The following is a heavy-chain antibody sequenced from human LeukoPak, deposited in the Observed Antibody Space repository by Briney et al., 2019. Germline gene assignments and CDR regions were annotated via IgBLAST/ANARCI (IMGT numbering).Heavy chain of an antibody. Sequence: ASVKVSCKASGYTFTGYYMHCVRQAPGQGLEWMGWINPNSGGTNYAQKFQGRVTMTRDTSISTAYMELSRLRSDDTAVYYCARDLGWFGEFDNWFDPWGQGTLVTVSS. CDR3: ARDLGWFGEFDNWFDP. CDR2: INPNSGGT. J-gene: IGHJ5*02. D-gene: IGHD3-10*01. CDR1: GYTFTGYY. V-gene: IGHV1-2*02.